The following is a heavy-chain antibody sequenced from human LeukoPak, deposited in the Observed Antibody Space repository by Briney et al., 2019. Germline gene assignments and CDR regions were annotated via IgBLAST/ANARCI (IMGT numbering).Heavy chain of an antibody. J-gene: IGHJ4*02. D-gene: IGHD3-16*02. CDR1: GFTFSGHW. CDR3: ARDAHSVWGSYRYTLDY. V-gene: IGHV3-74*01. Sequence: GGSLRLSCAVSGFTFSGHWMFWVRQAPGKGLEWVSSDGSGTGYTDSVKGRFTVSRDNARNTLYLQMNSLRAEDTAVYYCARDAHSVWGSYRYTLDYWGQGTLVTVSS. CDR2: DGSGT.